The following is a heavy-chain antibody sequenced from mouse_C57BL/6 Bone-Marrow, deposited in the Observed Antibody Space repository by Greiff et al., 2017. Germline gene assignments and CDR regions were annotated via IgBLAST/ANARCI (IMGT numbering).Heavy chain of an antibody. CDR1: GFTFSNYW. J-gene: IGHJ4*01. CDR2: IRLKSDNYAT. V-gene: IGHV6-3*01. Sequence: EVKVEESGGGLVQPGGSMKLSCVASGFTFSNYWMNWVRQSPEQGLEWVAQIRLKSDNYATHYAESVKGRFTISRDDSKSSVYLQMNNLRAEDTGIYYCAPMDYWGQGTSVTVSS. CDR3: APMDY.